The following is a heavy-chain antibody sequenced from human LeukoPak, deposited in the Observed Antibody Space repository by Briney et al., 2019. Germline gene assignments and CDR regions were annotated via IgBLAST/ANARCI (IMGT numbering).Heavy chain of an antibody. D-gene: IGHD1-26*01. CDR3: ARDWPKVAASASYNY. J-gene: IGHJ4*02. CDR1: DGSFSGYY. Sequence: SETLSLTCAVYDGSFSGYYWSWIRQPPGKGLEWIGEINHSGSTNYNPSLKNRVTISIDTSQNQFSLKLSSVTAADTAVYFCARDWPKVAASASYNYWGQGTPVTVSS. V-gene: IGHV4-34*01. CDR2: INHSGST.